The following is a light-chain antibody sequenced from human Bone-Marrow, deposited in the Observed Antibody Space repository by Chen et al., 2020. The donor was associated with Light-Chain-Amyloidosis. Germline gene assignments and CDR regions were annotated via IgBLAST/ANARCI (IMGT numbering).Light chain of an antibody. V-gene: IGLV3-25*03. CDR2: RDT. Sequence: SYKLTQPPSVSVSPGQTTRITCSGDDLPTKYAYWYQQKPGQAPGLVIHRDTERPSGISERFSGSSSGTTATLPLSGVQAEDEADYHCQSADSSGTYEVIFGGGTKLTVL. CDR3: QSADSSGTYEVI. J-gene: IGLJ2*01. CDR1: DLPTKY.